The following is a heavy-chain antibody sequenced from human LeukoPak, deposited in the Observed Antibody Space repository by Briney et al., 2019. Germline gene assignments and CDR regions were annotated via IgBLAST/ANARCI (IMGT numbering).Heavy chain of an antibody. Sequence: ASVKVSCKASGFTFTSSAMQWVRQARGQRLEWIGWIVVGSGNTNYAQKFQEGVTITRDMSTSTAYMELSSLRSEDTAVYYCAAGRQLERRGLYYWGQGTLVTVSS. J-gene: IGHJ4*02. CDR2: IVVGSGNT. CDR1: GFTFTSSA. D-gene: IGHD1-1*01. V-gene: IGHV1-58*02. CDR3: AAGRQLERRGLYY.